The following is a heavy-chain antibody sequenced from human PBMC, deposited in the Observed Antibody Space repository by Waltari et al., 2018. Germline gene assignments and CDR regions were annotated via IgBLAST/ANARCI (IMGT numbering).Heavy chain of an antibody. CDR3: ARYISRGRELMS. Sequence: EVRLLESGGGLVQPGGSMRLSCVASGFVFGSYAMTWVRQAPGKGLEWVSGVSAKSDFTNYADSVKGRFTISRDNSKNTLYLQMNSLRVEDAALYYCARYISRGRELMSWGQGTLVTVSS. CDR1: GFVFGSYA. CDR2: VSAKSDFT. J-gene: IGHJ4*02. V-gene: IGHV3-23*01. D-gene: IGHD1-7*01.